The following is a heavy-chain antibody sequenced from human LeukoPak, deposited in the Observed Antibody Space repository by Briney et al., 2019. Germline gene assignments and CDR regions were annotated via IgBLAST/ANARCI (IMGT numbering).Heavy chain of an antibody. CDR3: ARVGWSWYHIDF. CDR2: IYHSVST. D-gene: IGHD6-13*01. J-gene: IGHJ4*02. V-gene: IGHV4-4*02. CDR1: GGSISNSNW. Sequence: PSETLSLTCAVSGGSISNSNWWSWVRQPPGKGLEWIGEIYHSVSTNYNPPLKSRVTMSVNKSKNQFSLKLSSVTAADTAVYYCARVGWSWYHIDFWGQGTLVTVSS.